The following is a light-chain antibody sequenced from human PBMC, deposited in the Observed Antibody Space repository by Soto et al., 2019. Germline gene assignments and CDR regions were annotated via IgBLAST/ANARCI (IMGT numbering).Light chain of an antibody. J-gene: IGLJ2*01. V-gene: IGLV2-8*01. CDR3: SSYEGSNNFV. CDR2: EVN. Sequence: QSALTKPPSASGSSGQSVTISCTGTSSDVGGYDSVAWYQQHPHKAPKLIIYEVNKRPSGVPDRFSGSKSGNTASLIVSGLQTDDEADYHCSSYEGSNNFVFGGGTKVTVL. CDR1: SSDVGGYDS.